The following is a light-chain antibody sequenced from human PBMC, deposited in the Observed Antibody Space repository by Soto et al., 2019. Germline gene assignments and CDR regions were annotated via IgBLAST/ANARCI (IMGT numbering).Light chain of an antibody. V-gene: IGLV1-51*01. J-gene: IGLJ7*01. Sequence: QSVLTQPPSVSAAPGQKVTISCSGSSSNIGSYYVFWCQQLPGTAPKVLIYDNNKRPSGIPDRFSGSKSGTSATLGITGLQTGDEADYYCGTWDNSLSAGVVFGGGTQLTVL. CDR3: GTWDNSLSAGVV. CDR2: DNN. CDR1: SSNIGSYY.